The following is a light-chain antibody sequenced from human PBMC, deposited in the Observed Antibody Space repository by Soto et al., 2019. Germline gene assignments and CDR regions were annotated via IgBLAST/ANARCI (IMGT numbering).Light chain of an antibody. CDR3: QHRNNGPPGAA. CDR2: DAS. Sequence: EIVLTQSPATLSLSRGDRATLSCRASQNVYSYLAWYQQKPGQAPRLLIYDASNRATGIPARFSGSGSGTDFTLTISSLEPEDVGVYYCQHRNNGPPGAAFGGGNKVEIK. V-gene: IGKV3-11*01. CDR1: QNVYSY. J-gene: IGKJ4*01.